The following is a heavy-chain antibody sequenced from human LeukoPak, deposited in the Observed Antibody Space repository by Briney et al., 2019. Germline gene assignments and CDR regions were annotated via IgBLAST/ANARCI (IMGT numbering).Heavy chain of an antibody. CDR2: IKQDGGEK. CDR3: ARDLRYGVFVTY. Sequence: PGGSLRLSCAASGFTFSSYWMSWVRQAPGKGLEWVANIKQDGGEKNFVDSVKGRFTISRDNAKNSLFLQMNSLRAEDTAVYYCARDLRYGVFVTYWGQGTLVTVSS. J-gene: IGHJ4*02. V-gene: IGHV3-7*01. D-gene: IGHD3-10*01. CDR1: GFTFSSYW.